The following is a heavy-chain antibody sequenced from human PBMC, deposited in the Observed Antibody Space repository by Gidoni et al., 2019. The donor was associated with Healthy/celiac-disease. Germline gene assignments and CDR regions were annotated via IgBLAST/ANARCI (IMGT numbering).Heavy chain of an antibody. CDR3: ARDGDDFWSGYYKEPGAPADAFDI. Sequence: QVQLQESGPGLVKPSETLSLTCTVSGGSISSYYWSWIRQPAGKGLEWIGRIYTSGSTNYNPSLKSRVTMSVDTSKNQFSLKLSSVTAADTAVYYCARDGDDFWSGYYKEPGAPADAFDIWGQGTMVTVSS. CDR2: IYTSGST. V-gene: IGHV4-4*07. CDR1: GGSISSYY. D-gene: IGHD3-3*01. J-gene: IGHJ3*02.